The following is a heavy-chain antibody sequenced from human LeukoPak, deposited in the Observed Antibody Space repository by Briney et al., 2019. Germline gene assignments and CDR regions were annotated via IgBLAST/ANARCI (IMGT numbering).Heavy chain of an antibody. J-gene: IGHJ4*02. Sequence: KPSESLSLTCGVSRYSMRSGNYWGWIRHRPGKGLQWVGSIHHSGATFYTPSLNRRVNISVDPSKDQSSLKRSSVTAADPAVYYCARRVVAGTAKVIDYWGQRTLVTVSS. V-gene: IGHV4-38-2*01. CDR3: ARRVVAGTAKVIDY. D-gene: IGHD6-19*01. CDR2: IHHSGAT. CDR1: RYSMRSGNY.